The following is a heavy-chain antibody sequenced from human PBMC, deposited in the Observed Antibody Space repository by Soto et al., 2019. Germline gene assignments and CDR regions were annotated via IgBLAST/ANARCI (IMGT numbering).Heavy chain of an antibody. CDR3: ARGEFTYRESRWFDP. V-gene: IGHV1-18*01. CDR2: ISAYNGNT. Sequence: ASVKVSCKASGYTFTSYGISWVRQAPGQGLEWMGWISAYNGNTNYAQKLQGRVTMTTDTSTSTAYMELRSLRSDDTAVYYCARGEFTYRESRWFDPWGQGTLVTVSS. CDR1: GYTFTSYG. J-gene: IGHJ5*02. D-gene: IGHD3-10*01.